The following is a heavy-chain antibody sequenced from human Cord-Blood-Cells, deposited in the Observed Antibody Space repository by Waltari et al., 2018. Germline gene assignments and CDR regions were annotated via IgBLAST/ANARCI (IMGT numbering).Heavy chain of an antibody. CDR2: IYPGDSDT. CDR1: GYSFTSYW. Sequence: EVQLVQSGAEVKKPGESLKISCKGSGYSFTSYWIGWVRQMPGKGLEGMGIIYPGDSDTGYSPSFQGQVTISADKSISTAYLQWSSLKASDTAMYYCARQGCSSTSCYNGLDPWGQGTLVTVSS. J-gene: IGHJ5*02. V-gene: IGHV5-51*01. CDR3: ARQGCSSTSCYNGLDP. D-gene: IGHD2-2*01.